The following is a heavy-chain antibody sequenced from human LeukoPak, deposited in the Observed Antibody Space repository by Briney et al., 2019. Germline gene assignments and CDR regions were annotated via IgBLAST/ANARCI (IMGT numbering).Heavy chain of an antibody. D-gene: IGHD4-17*01. J-gene: IGHJ4*02. CDR2: INHSGST. CDR1: GGSFSGYY. CDR3: ARGYGDFRVEGRYLHS. V-gene: IGHV4-34*01. Sequence: PSETLSLTCAVYGGSFSGYYWSWIRQPPGKGLEWIGEINHSGSTNYNPSLKSRVTISVDTSKNQFSLKLSSVTAADTAVYYCARGYGDFRVEGRYLHSWGQGTLVTVSS.